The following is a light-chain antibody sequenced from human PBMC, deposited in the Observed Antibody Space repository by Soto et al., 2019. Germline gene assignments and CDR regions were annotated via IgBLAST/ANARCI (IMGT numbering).Light chain of an antibody. V-gene: IGKV3D-20*02. Sequence: EIVLTQSPATLSFSPGERATLSFISSQSVSSTYLAWYQQKPGQAPRLLIYGASSRATGIPDRFSGSGSGTDFTLTISSLEAEDFAVYYCQQRSNWPFTFGQGTRLEIK. CDR1: QSVSSTY. J-gene: IGKJ5*01. CDR3: QQRSNWPFT. CDR2: GAS.